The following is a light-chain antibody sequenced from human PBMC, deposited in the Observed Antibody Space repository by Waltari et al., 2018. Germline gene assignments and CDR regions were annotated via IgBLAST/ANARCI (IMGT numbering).Light chain of an antibody. CDR3: QQRSNWLT. CDR2: DAS. Sequence: EIVLTQSPATLSLSPGERATLSCRASQSVRSYLAWYQQKPGQAPRLHIYDASNRATGVPARFSGSGSGTDFTLIISSLEPEDFAVYYCQQRSNWLTFGGGTKVEI. CDR1: QSVRSY. V-gene: IGKV3-11*01. J-gene: IGKJ4*01.